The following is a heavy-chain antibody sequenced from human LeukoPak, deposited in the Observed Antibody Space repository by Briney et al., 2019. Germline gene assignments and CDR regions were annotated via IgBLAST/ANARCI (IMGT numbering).Heavy chain of an antibody. Sequence: TSETLSLTCAVYGGSFSGYYWSWIRQPPGKGLEWIGEINHSGSTNYNPSLKSRVTISADTSKNQISLKLSSVTAADTAVYYCASYGGRVGGFGYWGQGTLVTVSS. V-gene: IGHV4-34*01. CDR2: INHSGST. CDR1: GGSFSGYY. D-gene: IGHD4-23*01. J-gene: IGHJ4*02. CDR3: ASYGGRVGGFGY.